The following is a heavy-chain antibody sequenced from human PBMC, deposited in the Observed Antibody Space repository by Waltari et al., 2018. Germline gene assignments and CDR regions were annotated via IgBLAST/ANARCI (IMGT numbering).Heavy chain of an antibody. CDR3: ARHADSGYDSYYFDF. CDR2: IFWKT. J-gene: IGHJ4*02. CDR1: GDSLTSSSYY. Sequence: QLQLQESGPGLVKPSETLSLTCTVSGDSLTSSSYYWGWIRQPPGKGLEWIGGIFWKTYYNPSLNSRVSISVDTSKNQLSLTLRSVTAADTAVYYCARHADSGYDSYYFDFWGQGALVTVSS. D-gene: IGHD5-12*01. V-gene: IGHV4-39*01.